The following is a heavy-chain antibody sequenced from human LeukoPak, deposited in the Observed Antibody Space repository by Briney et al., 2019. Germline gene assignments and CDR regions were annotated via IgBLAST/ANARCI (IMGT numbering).Heavy chain of an antibody. CDR2: IYSGGDT. Sequence: GGSLRLSCAVSGFTVSSNYMSWVRQAPGKGLEWVSVIYSGGDTYYADSVKGRFTISRDNSKNTLFLQMNSLRAEDSALYYCAKDTHFDYWGQGTLVTVSS. CDR1: GFTVSSNY. CDR3: AKDTHFDY. V-gene: IGHV3-53*01. J-gene: IGHJ4*02.